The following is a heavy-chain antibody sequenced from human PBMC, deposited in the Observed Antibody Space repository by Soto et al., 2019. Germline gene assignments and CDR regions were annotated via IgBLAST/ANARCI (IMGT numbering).Heavy chain of an antibody. CDR2: ISYIGST. J-gene: IGHJ4*02. Sequence: QVQLQESGPGLVKPSETLSLTCTVSGDSISSHYWSWIRQPPGKGLEWIGYISYIGSTNYNPSLKSRVTMSLDTSKNHFSLSLTSVTAADTALYYCARIPQGYFDYWGQGLLVTVSS. CDR3: ARIPQGYFDY. D-gene: IGHD2-21*01. V-gene: IGHV4-59*11. CDR1: GDSISSHY.